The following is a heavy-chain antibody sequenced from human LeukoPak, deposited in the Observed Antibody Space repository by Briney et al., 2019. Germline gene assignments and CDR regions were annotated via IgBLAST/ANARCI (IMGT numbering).Heavy chain of an antibody. J-gene: IGHJ4*02. V-gene: IGHV3-23*01. Sequence: GGSLRLSCAASGFTFSTYAISWVRHAPAQGQALVSGISGCGGSTFYADSVKGRFTISRDNSKNTLSLQMNSLRAEATAVYYCAKDRAYYSDSSGYYLVRAYENWGQRALVTASS. CDR3: AKDRAYYSDSSGYYLVRAYEN. CDR1: GFTFSTYA. D-gene: IGHD3-22*01. CDR2: ISGCGGST.